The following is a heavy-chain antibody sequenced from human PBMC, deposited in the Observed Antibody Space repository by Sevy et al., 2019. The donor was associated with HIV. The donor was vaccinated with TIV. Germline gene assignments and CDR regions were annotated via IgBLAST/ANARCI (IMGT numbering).Heavy chain of an antibody. CDR3: ARKGYDFWSGQNQRGYNWFDP. CDR1: GYTFTGYY. V-gene: IGHV1-2*06. CDR2: INPNSGGT. Sequence: ASLKVSCKASGYTFTGYYMHWVRQAPGQGLEWMGRINPNSGGTNYAQKFQGRVTMTRDTSISTAYMELSRLRSDDTAVYYCARKGYDFWSGQNQRGYNWFDPWGQGTLVTVSS. J-gene: IGHJ5*02. D-gene: IGHD3-3*01.